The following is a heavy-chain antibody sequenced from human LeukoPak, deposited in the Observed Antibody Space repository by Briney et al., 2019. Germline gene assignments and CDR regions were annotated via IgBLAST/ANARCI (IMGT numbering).Heavy chain of an antibody. CDR3: ATDHWQTRATPFDY. J-gene: IGHJ4*02. V-gene: IGHV1-24*01. CDR2: FDPEDGET. D-gene: IGHD1-26*01. CDR1: GYTLTELS. Sequence: ASVTVSCKVSGYTLTELSMHWVRQAPGKGLEWMGGFDPEDGETIYAQKFQGRVTMTEDTSTDTAYMELSSLRSEDTAVYYCATDHWQTRATPFDYWGQGTLVTVSS.